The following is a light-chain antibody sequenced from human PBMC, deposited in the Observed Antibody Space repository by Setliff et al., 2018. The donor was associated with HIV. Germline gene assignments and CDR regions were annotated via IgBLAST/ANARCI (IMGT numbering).Light chain of an antibody. J-gene: IGLJ1*01. CDR1: TGDVGGYNF. CDR3: CSYAGSHTFV. CDR2: DVI. V-gene: IGLV2-11*01. Sequence: SALTQPRSVSGSPGQSVTISCTGTTGDVGGYNFVSWYQHHPGKAPKLMIYDVIKRPSGVPDRFSGSKSGNTASLTISGLQAEDEADYYCCSYAGSHTFVFGTGTKVTVL.